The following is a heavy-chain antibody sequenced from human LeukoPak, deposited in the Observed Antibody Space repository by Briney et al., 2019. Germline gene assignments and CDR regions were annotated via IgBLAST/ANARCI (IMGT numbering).Heavy chain of an antibody. CDR3: ARGTSWEPFQH. CDR1: GGSISSYY. V-gene: IGHV4-59*12. D-gene: IGHD1-26*01. J-gene: IGHJ1*01. CDR2: IYYSDST. Sequence: SETLSLTCTVSGGSISSYYRSWIRQPPGKGLEWIGYIYYSDSTNYNPSLKSRVTISVDTSKNHFSLKLSSVTAADTAVYYCARGTSWEPFQHWGQGTLVTVSS.